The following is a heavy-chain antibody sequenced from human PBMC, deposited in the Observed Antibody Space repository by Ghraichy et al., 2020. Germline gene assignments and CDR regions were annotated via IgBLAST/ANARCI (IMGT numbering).Heavy chain of an antibody. Sequence: GGSLRLSCAASGFTFDDYAMHWVRQAPGKGLEWVSGISWDSGKIGYADSVKGRFTISRDNAKNSLYLQMNSLRAEDTALYYCAKDIGAYFWSGYEDYWGQGSLVTLPS. V-gene: IGHV3-9*01. CDR3: AKDIGAYFWSGYEDY. CDR1: GFTFDDYA. CDR2: ISWDSGKI. D-gene: IGHD3-3*01. J-gene: IGHJ4*02.